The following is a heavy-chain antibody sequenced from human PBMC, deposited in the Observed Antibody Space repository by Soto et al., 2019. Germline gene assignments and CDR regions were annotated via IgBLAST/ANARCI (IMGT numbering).Heavy chain of an antibody. D-gene: IGHD1-26*01. V-gene: IGHV3-11*01. CDR1: GFTFSDYY. CDR3: ERAVGPQRYYYYMDV. J-gene: IGHJ6*03. CDR2: ISSSGSTI. Sequence: GGSLRLSCAASGFTFSDYYMSWIRQAPGKGLEWVSYISSSGSTIYYADSVKGRFTISRDNAKNSLYLQMNSLRAEDTAVYYCERAVGPQRYYYYMDVWGKGTTVTVSS.